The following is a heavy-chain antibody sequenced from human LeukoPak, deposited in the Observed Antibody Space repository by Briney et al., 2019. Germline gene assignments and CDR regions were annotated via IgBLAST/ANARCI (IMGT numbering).Heavy chain of an antibody. D-gene: IGHD3-3*01. CDR1: GFTFSSYA. J-gene: IGHJ4*02. CDR2: ISGSGGST. CDR3: AKGLTYYDLWSGYS. V-gene: IGHV3-23*01. Sequence: RGGSLRLSWAASGFTFSSYAMSWVRHPAGKGLEWVSAISGSGGSTYYADSVKGRFTISRDNSKNTLYLQMNSPRAEDTAVYYCAKGLTYYDLWSGYSGGQGTLATVSS.